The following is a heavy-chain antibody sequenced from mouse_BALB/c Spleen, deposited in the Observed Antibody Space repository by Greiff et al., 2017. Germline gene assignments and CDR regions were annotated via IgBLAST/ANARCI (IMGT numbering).Heavy chain of an antibody. CDR2: ILPGSGST. J-gene: IGHJ4*01. CDR1: GYTFSSYW. Sequence: QVQLQQSGAELMKPGASVKISCKASGYTFSSYWIEWVKQRPGHGLEWIGEILPGSGSTNYNEKFKGKATFTPDTSSNTAYMQLSSLTSEDSAVYYCARSSYYAMDYWGQGTSVTVSS. CDR3: ARSSYYAMDY. V-gene: IGHV1-9*01.